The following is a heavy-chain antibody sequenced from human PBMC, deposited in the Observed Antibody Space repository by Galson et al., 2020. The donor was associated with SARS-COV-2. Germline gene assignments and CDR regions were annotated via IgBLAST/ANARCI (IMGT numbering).Heavy chain of an antibody. V-gene: IGHV3-30*04. Sequence: GGSLRLSCAASGFTFSSYAMHWVRQAPGKGLEWVAVISYDGSNKYYADSVKGRFTISRDTSKHTLYLQMNSLRAEDTAVYYCARPSSGSYFSYFDYWGQGTLVTVSS. CDR3: ARPSSGSYFSYFDY. D-gene: IGHD3-10*01. CDR1: GFTFSSYA. J-gene: IGHJ4*02. CDR2: ISYDGSNK.